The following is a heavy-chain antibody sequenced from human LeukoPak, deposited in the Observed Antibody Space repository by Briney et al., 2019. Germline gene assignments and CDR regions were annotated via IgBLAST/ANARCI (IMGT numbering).Heavy chain of an antibody. D-gene: IGHD2-15*01. CDR2: IYSGESDT. CDR3: ARQYCSGGSCYTLDPDAFDI. V-gene: IGHV5-51*01. J-gene: IGHJ3*02. Sequence: GGALMISFHGSGCRFTRYLLGWVRPMPGEGLGWMGIIYSGESDTRYSPSFQGQVTISADKSLSTAYLQWSSLKASDTAMYYCARQYCSGGSCYTLDPDAFDIWGQGTMVTVSS. CDR1: GCRFTRYL.